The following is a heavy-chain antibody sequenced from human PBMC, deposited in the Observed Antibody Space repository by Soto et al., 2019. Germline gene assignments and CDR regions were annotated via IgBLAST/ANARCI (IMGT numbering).Heavy chain of an antibody. CDR2: ISSSSSTI. V-gene: IGHV3-48*02. D-gene: IGHD3-22*01. J-gene: IGHJ4*02. Sequence: EVQLVESGGGLVQPGGSLRLSCAASGFTFSSYSMNWVRQAPGKGLEWVSYISSSSSTIYYADSVKGRFTISRDNAKNSLYLQMNILRDEDTAVYYCARDIISLRFSDYYDSSPTQEGFDYWGQGTLVTVSS. CDR1: GFTFSSYS. CDR3: ARDIISLRFSDYYDSSPTQEGFDY.